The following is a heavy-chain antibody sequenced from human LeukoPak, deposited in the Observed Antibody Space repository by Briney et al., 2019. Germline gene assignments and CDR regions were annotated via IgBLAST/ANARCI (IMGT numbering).Heavy chain of an antibody. J-gene: IGHJ4*02. D-gene: IGHD2-2*01. CDR3: AKDSMVYCSSTSCYGVNFGY. CDR2: IWYDGSNK. V-gene: IGHV3-33*06. CDR1: GFTFSSYG. Sequence: PGRSLRLSCAASGFTFSSYGMHWVRQAPGKGLEWVAVIWYDGSNKYYADSVKGRFTISRDNSKNTLYLQMNSLRAEDTAVYYCAKDSMVYCSSTSCYGVNFGYWGQGTLVTVSS.